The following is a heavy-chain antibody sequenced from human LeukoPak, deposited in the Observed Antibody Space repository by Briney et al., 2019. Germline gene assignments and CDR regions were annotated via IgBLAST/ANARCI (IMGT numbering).Heavy chain of an antibody. J-gene: IGHJ4*02. CDR3: ARDHLDGHFDY. CDR1: GGSMSSSY. Sequence: SETLSLTCTVSGGSMSSSYYSWIRQPAGKGLEWIGRIYISGSTNYNPSLKSRVTMSVDTSKNQFSLKLSSVTAADTAVYYCARDHLDGHFDYWGQGTLVTVSS. D-gene: IGHD5-24*01. V-gene: IGHV4-4*07. CDR2: IYISGST.